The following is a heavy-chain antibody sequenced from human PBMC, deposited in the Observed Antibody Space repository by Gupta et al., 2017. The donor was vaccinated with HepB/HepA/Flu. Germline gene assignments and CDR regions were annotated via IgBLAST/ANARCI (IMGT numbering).Heavy chain of an antibody. D-gene: IGHD2-21*01. V-gene: IGHV1-69*06. CDR3: ARALVEQSPILLSYYMDV. CDR2: IIPIFGTA. Sequence: QVQLVQSGAEVKKPGSSVKVSCKASGGTFSSYAISWVRQAPGQGLEWMGGIIPIFGTANYAQKFQGRVTITADKSTSTAYMELSSLRSEDTAVYYCARALVEQSPILLSYYMDVWGKGTTVTVSS. CDR1: GGTFSSYA. J-gene: IGHJ6*03.